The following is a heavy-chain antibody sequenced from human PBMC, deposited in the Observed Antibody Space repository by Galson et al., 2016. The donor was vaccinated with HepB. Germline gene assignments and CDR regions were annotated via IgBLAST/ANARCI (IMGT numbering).Heavy chain of an antibody. Sequence: SLRLSCAASGFTFSSYGMHWVRQAPGKGLEWVAITWYDGSNKYYADSVKGRFTISRDNSKNTLFLQMNSLRADDTAVYYCARPRAGASYYYDLWGQGTLVTVSS. CDR1: GFTFSSYG. CDR3: ARPRAGASYYYDL. J-gene: IGHJ4*02. V-gene: IGHV3-33*01. D-gene: IGHD3-16*02. CDR2: TWYDGSNK.